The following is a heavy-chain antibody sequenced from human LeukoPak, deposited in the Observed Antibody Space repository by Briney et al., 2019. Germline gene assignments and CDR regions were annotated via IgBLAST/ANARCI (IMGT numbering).Heavy chain of an antibody. CDR2: IIPIFGTA. V-gene: IGHV1-69*13. J-gene: IGHJ4*02. CDR1: GGTFSSYA. D-gene: IGHD1-26*01. CDR3: ARAGSVGAIQEAFDY. Sequence: SVKVSCTASGGTFSSYAISWVRQAPGQGLEWMGGIIPIFGTANYAQKFQGRVTITADESTSTAYMELSSLRSEDTAVYYCARAGSVGAIQEAFDYWGQGTLVTVSS.